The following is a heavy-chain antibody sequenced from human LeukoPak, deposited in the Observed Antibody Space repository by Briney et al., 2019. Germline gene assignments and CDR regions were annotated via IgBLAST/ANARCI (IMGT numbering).Heavy chain of an antibody. J-gene: IGHJ4*02. CDR1: GGSISSYY. V-gene: IGHV4-59*12. D-gene: IGHD3-10*01. CDR2: IYYSGST. CDR3: ARVRGITMVRGVMMFFDY. Sequence: PSETLSLTCTVSGGSISSYYWSWIRQPPGKGLEWIGYIYYSGSTNYNPSLKSRVTISVDTSKNQFSLKLSSVTAADTAVYYCARVRGITMVRGVMMFFDYWGQGTLVTVSS.